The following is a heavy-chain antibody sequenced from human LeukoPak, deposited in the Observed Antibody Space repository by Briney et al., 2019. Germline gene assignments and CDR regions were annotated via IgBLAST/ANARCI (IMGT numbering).Heavy chain of an antibody. Sequence: GGSLTLSCAASGFSFGDYSMNWARQAPRNGLEWISYIGISSGNTYYADSVKGRFTISGDKARDSLYLQMNSLRVEDTAVYYCARDYKYAFDNWGQGTLVTVSS. CDR3: ARDYKYAFDN. CDR1: GFSFGDYS. V-gene: IGHV3-48*01. CDR2: IGISSGNT. D-gene: IGHD5-24*01. J-gene: IGHJ4*02.